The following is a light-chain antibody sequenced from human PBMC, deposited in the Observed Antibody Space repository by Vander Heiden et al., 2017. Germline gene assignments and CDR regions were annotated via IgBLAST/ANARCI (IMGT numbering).Light chain of an antibody. V-gene: IGLV3-21*02. J-gene: IGLJ3*02. Sequence: SYVLTQPPSVSVAPGQTAKITCGGDNIVSKSVHWYQQKPGQSPVLVVYDDSDRPSGIPERFSGSNSANTATLTISTVEGGDEADYYCQVWDSSSDQEVFGRGTKLTVL. CDR3: QVWDSSSDQEV. CDR2: DDS. CDR1: NIVSKS.